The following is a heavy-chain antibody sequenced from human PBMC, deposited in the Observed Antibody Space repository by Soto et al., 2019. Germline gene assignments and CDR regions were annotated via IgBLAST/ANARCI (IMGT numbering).Heavy chain of an antibody. V-gene: IGHV4-30-4*01. J-gene: IGHJ4*02. CDR3: ARSYPAGEGYHFDY. CDR2: IYYSGST. CDR1: GGSISSGDYY. D-gene: IGHD5-12*01. Sequence: PSETLSLTCTVSGGSISSGDYYWSWVRQPPGKGLEWIGYIYYSGSTYYNPSLKSRVTISVDTSKNQFSLKLSSVTAADTAVYYCARSYPAGEGYHFDYWGQATLVTVSS.